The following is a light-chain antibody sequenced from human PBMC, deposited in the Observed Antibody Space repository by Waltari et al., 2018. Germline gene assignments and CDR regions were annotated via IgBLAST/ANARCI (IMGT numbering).Light chain of an antibody. Sequence: DIQLTQSPSFLSASVGDRVTITCRASQGISSYLSWYQQKPGKAPKLLIYGASTLQSAIPSRFSGIGSGTEFTLTISSLQPEDSATYYCQQLGAYPITFGQGTRVE. CDR2: GAS. V-gene: IGKV1-9*01. J-gene: IGKJ5*01. CDR1: QGISSY. CDR3: QQLGAYPIT.